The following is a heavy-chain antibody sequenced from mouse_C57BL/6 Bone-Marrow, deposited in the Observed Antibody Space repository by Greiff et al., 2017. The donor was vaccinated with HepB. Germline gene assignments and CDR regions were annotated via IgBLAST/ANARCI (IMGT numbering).Heavy chain of an antibody. CDR1: GFSLTSYA. J-gene: IGHJ2*01. Sequence: VMLVESGPGLVAPSQSLSITCTVSGFSLTSYAISWVRQPPGKGLEWLGVIWTGGGTNYNSALKSRLSISKDNFKSQVFLKMKSLQTDDTARYYCARGPLLVDDWGQGTTLTVSS. V-gene: IGHV2-9-1*01. CDR2: IWTGGGT. CDR3: ARGPLLVDD. D-gene: IGHD2-10*02.